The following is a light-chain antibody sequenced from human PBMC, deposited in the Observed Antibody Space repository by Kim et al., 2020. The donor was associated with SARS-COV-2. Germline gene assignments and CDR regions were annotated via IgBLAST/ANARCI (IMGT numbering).Light chain of an antibody. J-gene: IGLJ2*01. CDR1: SLRSYF. CDR2: AKS. V-gene: IGLV3-19*01. Sequence: SSELTQDPAVSVALGQTVRITCQGDSLRSYFASWYQQKPGQAPVLVIYAKSNRPSGIPDRFSGSHSGNTASLTITGAQAEDEADYYCDSLDSSGNHVVFGGGTQLTVL. CDR3: DSLDSSGNHVV.